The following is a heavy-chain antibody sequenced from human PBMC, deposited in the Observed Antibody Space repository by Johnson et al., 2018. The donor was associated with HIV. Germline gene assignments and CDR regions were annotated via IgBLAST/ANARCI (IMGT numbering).Heavy chain of an antibody. D-gene: IGHD2-8*01. CDR3: ARLKNGAFDI. Sequence: VQLVESGGGVVQPGGSLRLSCAASGFTFSSYDMSWVRQAPGKGLEWVSIIYSDGSTYFADSVKGRFPISRDNSKNTLFLQMNSLRVEDTAVYYCARLKNGAFDIWGQGTMVTVSS. CDR1: GFTFSSYD. CDR2: IYSDGST. J-gene: IGHJ3*02. V-gene: IGHV3-66*01.